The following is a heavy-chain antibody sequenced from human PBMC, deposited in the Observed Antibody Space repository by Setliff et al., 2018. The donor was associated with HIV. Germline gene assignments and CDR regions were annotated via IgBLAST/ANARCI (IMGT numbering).Heavy chain of an antibody. CDR3: ARGRALTTFCPAARYYGTDV. CDR1: GGTFSSYA. D-gene: IGHD3-3*01. J-gene: IGHJ6*02. Sequence: SVKVSCKASGGTFSSYAISWVRQAPGQGREWMGRIIPIFGTANYAQKFQGRVTITADESTSTAYMELSSLRSEDTAVYYCARGRALTTFCPAARYYGTDVWGQGTKVTVSS. CDR2: IIPIFGTA. V-gene: IGHV1-69*13.